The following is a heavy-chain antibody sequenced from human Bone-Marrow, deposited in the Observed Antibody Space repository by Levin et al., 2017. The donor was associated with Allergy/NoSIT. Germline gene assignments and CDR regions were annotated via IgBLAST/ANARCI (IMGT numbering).Heavy chain of an antibody. D-gene: IGHD4-11*01. CDR2: INPNSGGT. V-gene: IGHV1-2*06. CDR1: GYTFTGYY. J-gene: IGHJ5*02. CDR3: ARDRRVTTVTTRWFDP. Sequence: ASVKVSCKASGYTFTGYYMHWVRQAPGQGLEWMGRINPNSGGTNYAQKFQGRVTMTRDTSISTAYMELSRLRSDDTAVYYCARDRRVTTVTTRWFDPWGQGTLVTVSS.